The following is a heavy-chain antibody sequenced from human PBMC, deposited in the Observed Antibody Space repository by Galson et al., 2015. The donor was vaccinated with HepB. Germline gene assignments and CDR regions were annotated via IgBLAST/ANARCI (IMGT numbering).Heavy chain of an antibody. V-gene: IGHV1-24*01. Sequence: SVKVSCKVSGYTLTELSMHWVRQAPGKGLEWMGGFDPEDGETIYAQKFQGRVTMTEDTSTDTAYMELSSLRSEDTAVYYCATEGRTTVTNHDYYYYYYMDVWGKGTTVTVSS. CDR2: FDPEDGET. D-gene: IGHD4-17*01. CDR3: ATEGRTTVTNHDYYYYYYMDV. CDR1: GYTLTELS. J-gene: IGHJ6*03.